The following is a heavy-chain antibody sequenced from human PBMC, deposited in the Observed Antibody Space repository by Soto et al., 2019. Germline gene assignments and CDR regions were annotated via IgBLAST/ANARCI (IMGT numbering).Heavy chain of an antibody. CDR1: GFTFSRHW. V-gene: IGHV3-7*01. J-gene: IGHJ4*02. CDR3: AGSYSSSPLFEDYFDY. CDR2: INPDGSEK. Sequence: EVQLVESGGGLVQPGGSLRLSCAASGFTFSRHWMTWVRQAPGKGLEWVANINPDGSEKFSVDSVKGRFTISSDNAKNSLYLQMNSLRAEDTAVYFCAGSYSSSPLFEDYFDYWGQGALVTVSS. D-gene: IGHD6-13*01.